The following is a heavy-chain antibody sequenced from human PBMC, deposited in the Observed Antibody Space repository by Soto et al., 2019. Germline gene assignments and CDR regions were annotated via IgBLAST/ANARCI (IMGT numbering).Heavy chain of an antibody. Sequence: GGSLRLSCAVSGFTFSTYAMSWVRQAPGKGLEWVSVISGRGGGKEYADSVKGRFTISRDKSKNTQYLQMNSLRAEDTAVYYCAKDLSPHSSGFYYRYYFDYWGHGALVTVSS. J-gene: IGHJ4*01. D-gene: IGHD3-22*01. CDR3: AKDLSPHSSGFYYRYYFDY. CDR2: ISGRGGGK. V-gene: IGHV3-23*01. CDR1: GFTFSTYA.